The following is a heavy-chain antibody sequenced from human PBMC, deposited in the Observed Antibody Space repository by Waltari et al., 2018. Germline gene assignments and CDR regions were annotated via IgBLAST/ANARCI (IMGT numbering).Heavy chain of an antibody. Sequence: QVQLQESGPGLVKPSETLSLTCAVSRYSISSGYYRGWIRQPPGKGLEWFGNIYHSGSTHYNPSLKSRVTISVDTSKNQFSLKLSSVTAADTAVYYCARRAAITAAGPTYYMDVWGKGTTVTVSS. D-gene: IGHD6-13*01. CDR2: IYHSGST. CDR1: RYSISSGYY. V-gene: IGHV4-38-2*01. CDR3: ARRAAITAAGPTYYMDV. J-gene: IGHJ6*03.